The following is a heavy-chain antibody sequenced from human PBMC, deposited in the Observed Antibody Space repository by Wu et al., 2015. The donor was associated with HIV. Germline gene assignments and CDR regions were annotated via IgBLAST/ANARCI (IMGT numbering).Heavy chain of an antibody. CDR2: ISAYNGNT. CDR3: ARTRRITIFGVVSGGGNWFDP. CDR1: GYTFTSYG. D-gene: IGHD3-3*01. V-gene: IGHV1-18*01. Sequence: QVQLVQSGAEAKKPGASVKVSCKASGYTFTSYGISWVRQAPGQGLEWMGWISAYNGNTNYAQKLQGRVTMTTDTSTSTAYMELRSLRSDDTAVYYCARTRRITIFGVVSGGGNWFDPWGQGTLVTVPS. J-gene: IGHJ5*02.